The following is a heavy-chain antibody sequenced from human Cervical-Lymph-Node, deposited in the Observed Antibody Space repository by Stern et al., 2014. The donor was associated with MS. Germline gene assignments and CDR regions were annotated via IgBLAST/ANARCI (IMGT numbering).Heavy chain of an antibody. D-gene: IGHD5-12*01. CDR1: GFTFSNYG. J-gene: IGHJ5*01. CDR3: ARDIGDVDIVATLPDS. Sequence: VHLVESGGGVVQPGASLRLSCEASGFTFSNYGMHWVRQAPGKGLEGVAVIWNDEVNKYYADSVKGRFTISRDNSKNTLYLQMNSLRAEDTAVYYCARDIGDVDIVATLPDSWGQGTLVTVSS. CDR2: IWNDEVNK. V-gene: IGHV3-33*01.